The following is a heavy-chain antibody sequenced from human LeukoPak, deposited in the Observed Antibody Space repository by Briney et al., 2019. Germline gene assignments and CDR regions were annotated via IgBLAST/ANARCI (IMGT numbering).Heavy chain of an antibody. V-gene: IGHV3-7*01. Sequence: GGSLRLSCAASGFTFSSYWMSWVRQAPGKGLEWVANIKQDGSEKYYVDSVKGRFTISRDNAKNSLYLQMNSLRAEDTAVYYCARDSYTFDIIVVPAAFDYWGQGTLVTVSS. CDR2: IKQDGSEK. D-gene: IGHD2-2*01. CDR3: ARDSYTFDIIVVPAAFDY. J-gene: IGHJ4*02. CDR1: GFTFSSYW.